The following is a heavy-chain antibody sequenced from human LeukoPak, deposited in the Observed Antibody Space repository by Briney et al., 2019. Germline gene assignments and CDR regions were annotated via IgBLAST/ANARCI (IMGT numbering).Heavy chain of an antibody. Sequence: GASVKVSCKASGYTFTGNYMHWVRQAPGQGLEWMGWINPNSGGTNYAQKFQGRVTMTRDTSISTAYMELSRLRSDDTAVYYCARDLLRAGSGGFTSIAARPGYWGQGTLVTVSS. CDR2: INPNSGGT. CDR3: ARDLLRAGSGGFTSIAARPGY. J-gene: IGHJ4*02. CDR1: GYTFTGNY. D-gene: IGHD6-6*01. V-gene: IGHV1-2*02.